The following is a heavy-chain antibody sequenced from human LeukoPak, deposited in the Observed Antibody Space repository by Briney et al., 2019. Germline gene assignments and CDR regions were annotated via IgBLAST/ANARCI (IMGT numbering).Heavy chain of an antibody. V-gene: IGHV4-34*01. D-gene: IGHD2-21*02. CDR1: GGSFSGYY. J-gene: IGHJ3*02. CDR2: INHSGST. Sequence: SETLSLTCAVYGGSFSGYYWSWIRQPPGKGLEWIGEINHSGSTNYNPSLKSRVTISVDTSKNQFSLKLSSVTAADTAVYYCARHGPTIKHIVVVTAWAFDIWGQGTMVTVSS. CDR3: ARHGPTIKHIVVVTAWAFDI.